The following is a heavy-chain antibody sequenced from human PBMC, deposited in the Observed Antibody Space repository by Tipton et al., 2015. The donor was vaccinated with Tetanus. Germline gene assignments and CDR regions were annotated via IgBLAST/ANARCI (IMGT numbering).Heavy chain of an antibody. CDR3: ARRLVQNLFDP. CDR2: IYYTGNT. V-gene: IGHV4-31*03. Sequence: TLSLTCTVSGDSISSGGYFWNWIRQHPVKGLEWIGYIYYTGNTYYNPSLKSRVTISVDTSKNQFSLRLTSVTAADTAVYYCARRLVQNLFDPWGQGTLVTVSS. CDR1: GDSISSGGYF. D-gene: IGHD4-11*01. J-gene: IGHJ5*02.